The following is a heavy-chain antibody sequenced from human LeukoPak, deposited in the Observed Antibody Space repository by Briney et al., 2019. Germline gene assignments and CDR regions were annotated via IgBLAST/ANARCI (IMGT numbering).Heavy chain of an antibody. D-gene: IGHD5-24*01. J-gene: IGHJ6*03. CDR2: IKGNGATT. Sequence: GGSLRLSCVASGFTFNNYAMTWVRQAPGKGLEWVSHIKGNGATTYYADSVRGRFTISRDNAKNSLFLQMNSLRVDDTATYYCARAGEMRYMDVWGKGTAVAV. V-gene: IGHV3-23*01. CDR1: GFTFNNYA. CDR3: ARAGEMRYMDV.